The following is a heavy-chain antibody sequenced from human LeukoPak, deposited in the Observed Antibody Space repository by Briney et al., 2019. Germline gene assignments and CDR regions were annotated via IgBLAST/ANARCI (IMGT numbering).Heavy chain of an antibody. CDR1: GFTFSSYG. D-gene: IGHD5-18*01. Sequence: GGSLRLPCAASGFTFSSYGMHWVRQAPGKGLEWVAVISYDGSNKYYADSVKGRFTISRDNSKNTLYLQMNSLRAEDTAVYYCAKEGYSYGLVDYWGQGTLVTVSS. J-gene: IGHJ4*02. V-gene: IGHV3-30*18. CDR2: ISYDGSNK. CDR3: AKEGYSYGLVDY.